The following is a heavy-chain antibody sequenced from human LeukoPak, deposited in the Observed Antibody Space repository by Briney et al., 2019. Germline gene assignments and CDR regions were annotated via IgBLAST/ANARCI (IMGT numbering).Heavy chain of an antibody. CDR1: GVSLSSSNW. J-gene: IGHJ3*01. CDR2: IYHSGST. D-gene: IGHD1-14*01. Sequence: SGTLSLTCAVSGVSLSSSNWWSWVRQPPGKGLEWIGEIYHSGSTNYNPSLKSRVTISVDKSKNQFSLKLSSVTAADTAVYFCTRCGARGHHLMPPDAFDVWGQGAMVTVSS. CDR3: TRCGARGHHLMPPDAFDV. V-gene: IGHV4-4*02.